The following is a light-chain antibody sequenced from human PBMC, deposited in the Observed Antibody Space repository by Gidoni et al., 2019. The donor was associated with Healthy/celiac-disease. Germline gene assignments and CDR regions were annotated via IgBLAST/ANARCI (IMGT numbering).Light chain of an antibody. V-gene: IGKV2-28*01. CDR1: QSLLHSNGYNY. CDR3: MQALQTPRT. CDR2: LGS. J-gene: IGKJ1*01. Sequence: DIVMTQSPLSLPVTPGEPDSISCRSSQSLLHSNGYNYLDWYLQKPGQSPQLLIYLGSNRASGVPDRFSGSGSGTDFTLKISRVEAEDGGVYYCMQALQTPRTFGQGTKVEIK.